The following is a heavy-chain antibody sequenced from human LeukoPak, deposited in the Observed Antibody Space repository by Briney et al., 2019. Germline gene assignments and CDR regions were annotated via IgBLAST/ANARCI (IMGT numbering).Heavy chain of an antibody. V-gene: IGHV3-66*01. Sequence: GGSLRLSCAASGFTVSINYMSWVRQAPGKGLEWGAVIYSVGSTYYSDSVKWRFTISRDNSKNTIYLQMNSLRAEDTAVYYCAWLAVATITGDYWGQGTLVTVSS. CDR3: AWLAVATITGDY. D-gene: IGHD5-12*01. CDR2: IYSVGST. J-gene: IGHJ4*02. CDR1: GFTVSINY.